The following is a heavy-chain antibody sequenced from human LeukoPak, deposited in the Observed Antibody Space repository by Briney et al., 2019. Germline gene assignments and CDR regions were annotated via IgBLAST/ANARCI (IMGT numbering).Heavy chain of an antibody. J-gene: IGHJ4*02. V-gene: IGHV5-51*01. CDR2: IYPGDSDT. Sequence: GASLKISCRGSGYHFTNYWIVWVRQMPGKGLEWMGIIYPGDSDTRYSPSFQGQVTISADKSIGTAYLQWSSLKASDTAMYYCARRGLCSGGSCYGLSDYWGQGTLVTVSS. D-gene: IGHD2-15*01. CDR3: ARRGLCSGGSCYGLSDY. CDR1: GYHFTNYW.